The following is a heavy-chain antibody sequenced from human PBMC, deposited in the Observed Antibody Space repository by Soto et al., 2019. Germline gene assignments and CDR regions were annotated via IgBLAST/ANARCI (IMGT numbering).Heavy chain of an antibody. D-gene: IGHD3-16*01. J-gene: IGHJ4*02. CDR1: GGSISVSSYD. CDR2: IYYSGST. V-gene: IGHV4-39*01. Sequence: SESLSLTCTVSGGSISVSSYDWGYIRQPPGKGLEWIGSIYYSGSTYYNPSLKSRVAISVDTSKNQFSLKLSSVTAADTAVYYCARWKTWGTYPYYFHYWGQGTLVTVSS. CDR3: ARWKTWGTYPYYFHY.